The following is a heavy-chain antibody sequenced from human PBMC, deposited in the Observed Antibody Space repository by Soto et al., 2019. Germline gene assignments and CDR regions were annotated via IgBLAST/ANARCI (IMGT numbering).Heavy chain of an antibody. D-gene: IGHD3-3*01. J-gene: IGHJ4*01. CDR2: ISGSGGST. CDR1: GFTFSSYA. Sequence: GGSLRLSCAASGFTFSSYAMSWVRQAPGKGLEWVSAISGSGGSTYYADSVKGRFTISRDNSKNTLYLQMNSLRAEDTAVYYCTTDSYITPIIVRFDYWGHGTLVTVSS. V-gene: IGHV3-23*01. CDR3: TTDSYITPIIVRFDY.